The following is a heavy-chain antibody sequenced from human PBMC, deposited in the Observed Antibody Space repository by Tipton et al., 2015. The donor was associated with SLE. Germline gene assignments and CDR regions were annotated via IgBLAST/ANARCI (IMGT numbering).Heavy chain of an antibody. J-gene: IGHJ3*02. CDR2: INHSGST. D-gene: IGHD3-22*01. Sequence: TLSLTCAVYGGSFSGYYWSWIRQPPGKGLEWIGEINHSGSTNYNPSLKSRVTISVDTSKNQFSLKLSSVTAADTAVYYCAISSSYDSSGYYEPASGFDTWGQGTMVTVPS. CDR1: GGSFSGYY. CDR3: AISSSYDSSGYYEPASGFDT. V-gene: IGHV4-34*01.